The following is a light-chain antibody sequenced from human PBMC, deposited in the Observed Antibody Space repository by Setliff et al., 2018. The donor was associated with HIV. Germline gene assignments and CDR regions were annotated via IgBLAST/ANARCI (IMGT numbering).Light chain of an antibody. V-gene: IGLV2-11*01. CDR2: DVS. J-gene: IGLJ1*01. CDR3: CSYAGSYTYV. CDR1: GSDVGGYNY. Sequence: QSALPQPRSVSGSPGQSVTISCTGTGSDVGGYNYVSWYQQCPGKAPKLMIYDVSKRPSGVPDRFSGSKSGNTASLTISGLQAEDEADYYCCSYAGSYTYVFGTGTKVTVL.